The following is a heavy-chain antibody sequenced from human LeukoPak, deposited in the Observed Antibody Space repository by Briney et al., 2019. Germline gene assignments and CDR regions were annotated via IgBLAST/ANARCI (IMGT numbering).Heavy chain of an antibody. J-gene: IGHJ4*02. V-gene: IGHV3-21*01. D-gene: IGHD2-21*02. CDR2: ISSSSSYI. Sequence: PGGSLRLSCAASGFTFSSYSMNWVRQAPGKGLEWVSSISSSSSYIYYADSVKGRFTISRDNAKNSLYLQMNSLRAEDTAVYYCARVCGGNSRGYFDYWGQGTLVTVSS. CDR1: GFTFSSYS. CDR3: ARVCGGNSRGYFDY.